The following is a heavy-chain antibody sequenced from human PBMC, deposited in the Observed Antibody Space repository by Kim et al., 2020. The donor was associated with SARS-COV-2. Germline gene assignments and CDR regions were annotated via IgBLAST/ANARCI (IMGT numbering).Heavy chain of an antibody. CDR1: GFTFSSYA. CDR2: ISGSGGST. Sequence: GGSLRLSCAASGFTFSSYAMSWVRQAPGKGLEWVSAISGSGGSTYYADSVKGRFTISRDNSKNTLYLQMNSLRAEDTAVYYCAKDPIVVVPAAMVGRNDYWGQGTRVTVSS. D-gene: IGHD2-2*01. V-gene: IGHV3-23*01. CDR3: AKDPIVVVPAAMVGRNDY. J-gene: IGHJ4*02.